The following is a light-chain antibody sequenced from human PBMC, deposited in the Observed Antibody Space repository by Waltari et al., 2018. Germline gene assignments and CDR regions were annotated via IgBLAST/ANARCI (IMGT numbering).Light chain of an antibody. V-gene: IGLV2-8*01. J-gene: IGLJ1*01. Sequence: QSALAQPPSASGSPGQSVTISCTASSSDLGTYNFSSWYQQHPGKAHKLLIYEVSTRPSGVPDRFSGSKSGNTASLTVSGLQTEDEADYYCSSYTDTNNFVFGTGTKVTVL. CDR1: SSDLGTYNF. CDR2: EVS. CDR3: SSYTDTNNFV.